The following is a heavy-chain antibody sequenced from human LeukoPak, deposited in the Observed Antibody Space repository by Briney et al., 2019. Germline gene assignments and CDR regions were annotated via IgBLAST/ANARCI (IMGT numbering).Heavy chain of an antibody. CDR3: ARGLVRYCSGGSCYSNYYYYYGMDV. CDR2: MNPNSGNT. Sequence: ASVKVSCKASGYTFTSYDINWVRQATGQGLEWMEWMNPNSGNTGYAQKFQGRVTMTRNTSISTACMELSSLRSEDTAVYYCARGLVRYCSGGSCYSNYYYYYGMDVWGQGTTVTVSS. CDR1: GYTFTSYD. V-gene: IGHV1-8*01. J-gene: IGHJ6*02. D-gene: IGHD2-15*01.